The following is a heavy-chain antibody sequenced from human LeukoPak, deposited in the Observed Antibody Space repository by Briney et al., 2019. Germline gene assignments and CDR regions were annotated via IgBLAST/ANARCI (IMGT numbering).Heavy chain of an antibody. CDR2: ISAYNANT. Sequence: ASVKVSCKASGYTFTNYGFSWVRQAPGQGLEGMGWISAYNANTNYAQKLQDRVTMTTDTSTSTAYMELRSLRFDDTAVYYCARDWGANWGDAFDIWGQGTMVTVSS. D-gene: IGHD7-27*01. CDR1: GYTFTNYG. CDR3: ARDWGANWGDAFDI. J-gene: IGHJ3*02. V-gene: IGHV1-18*01.